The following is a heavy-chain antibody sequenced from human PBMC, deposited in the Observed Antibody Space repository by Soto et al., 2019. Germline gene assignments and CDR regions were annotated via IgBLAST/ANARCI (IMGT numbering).Heavy chain of an antibody. Sequence: QVHLVQSGAEVKMPGSSVKVSCKVSGGPFSSYTISWVRQVPGQGLEWMGEIIPLFGRTNYVQGFQGRVTISADASTNTAYMQLSRLRSEDKAVYYCVRDSIAAAGFDSWGQGTLVTVS. CDR1: GGPFSSYT. D-gene: IGHD6-13*01. CDR2: IIPLFGRT. J-gene: IGHJ4*02. V-gene: IGHV1-69*12. CDR3: VRDSIAAAGFDS.